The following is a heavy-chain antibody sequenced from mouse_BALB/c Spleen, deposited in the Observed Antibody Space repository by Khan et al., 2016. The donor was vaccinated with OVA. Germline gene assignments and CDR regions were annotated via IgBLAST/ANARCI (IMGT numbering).Heavy chain of an antibody. J-gene: IGHJ3*01. D-gene: IGHD1-3*01. CDR2: IYPGNSDT. CDR1: GYSFTSYL. V-gene: IGHV1-5*01. Sequence: VQLQQSGTVLARPGASVKMSCKASGYSFTSYLIHWVKQRPGQGLEWIGGIYPGNSDTSYNQKFKDKAKLTADTSASTAYMELSSLTNEDSAVYYCTRGGYSSFAYWGQGTLVTVSA. CDR3: TRGGYSSFAY.